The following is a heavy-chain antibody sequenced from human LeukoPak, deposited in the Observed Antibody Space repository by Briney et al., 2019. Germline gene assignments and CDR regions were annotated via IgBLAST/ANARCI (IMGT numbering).Heavy chain of an antibody. CDR2: IYHSGST. D-gene: IGHD4-17*01. CDR3: ARQTTATTYDY. Sequence: PSETLSLTCTVSGYSISSGYYWGWIRQPPGKGLEWIGSIYHSGSTFYNPSLKSRVTISVDTSKNQFSLKLSSATAADTAVYYCARQTTATTYDYWGQGTLVTVSS. CDR1: GYSISSGYY. V-gene: IGHV4-38-2*02. J-gene: IGHJ4*02.